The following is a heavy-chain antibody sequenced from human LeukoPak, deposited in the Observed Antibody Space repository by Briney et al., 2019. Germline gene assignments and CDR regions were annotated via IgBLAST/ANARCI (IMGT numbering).Heavy chain of an antibody. J-gene: IGHJ4*02. CDR1: GGSISSSSYY. CDR3: ARQLEDYYDSSGYYDY. Sequence: SETLSLTCTVSGGSISSSSYYWGRIRQPPGKGLEWIGSSYYSGSTYYNPSLKSRVTISVDTSKNQFSLKLSSVTAADTAVYYCARQLEDYYDSSGYYDYWGQGTLVTVSS. CDR2: SYYSGST. D-gene: IGHD3-22*01. V-gene: IGHV4-39*01.